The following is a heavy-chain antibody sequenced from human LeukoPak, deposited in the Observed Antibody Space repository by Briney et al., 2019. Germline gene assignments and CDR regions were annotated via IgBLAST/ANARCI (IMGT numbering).Heavy chain of an antibody. CDR1: GFTFSSYA. Sequence: GRSLRLAWAASGFTFSSYAMHWVRQAPGEGREWVAVISYDGSNKYYADSVKGRFTISRDNSKNTLYLQMNSLRAEDTAVYYCASRGIAVAGTWDWFDPWGQGTLVTVSS. CDR3: ASRGIAVAGTWDWFDP. CDR2: ISYDGSNK. J-gene: IGHJ5*02. D-gene: IGHD6-19*01. V-gene: IGHV3-30-3*01.